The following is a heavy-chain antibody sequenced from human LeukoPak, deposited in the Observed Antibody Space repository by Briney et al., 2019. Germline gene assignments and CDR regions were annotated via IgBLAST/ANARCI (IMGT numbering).Heavy chain of an antibody. J-gene: IGHJ5*02. CDR1: GGSFSGYY. CDR3: ARVTLWFGDIT. V-gene: IGHV4-34*01. D-gene: IGHD3-10*01. Sequence: PSETLSLTCAVYGGSFSGYYWSWIRQPPGKGLEWIGEINHSGSTNYNPSLKSRVTISVDTSKNQFSLKLSSVTAADTAVYYCARVTLWFGDITWGQGTLVTVSS. CDR2: INHSGST.